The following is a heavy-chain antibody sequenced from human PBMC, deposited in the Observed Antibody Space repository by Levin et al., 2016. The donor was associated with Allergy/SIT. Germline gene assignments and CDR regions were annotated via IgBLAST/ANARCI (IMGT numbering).Heavy chain of an antibody. CDR2: VNTGNGNA. Sequence: WVRQAPGQRLEWMGWVNTGNGNAKYSQRFQGRVTITRDTSASTAYMELSSLRSEDTAVYYCARTLDFGDTTFYYFDYWGQGTLVTVSS. CDR3: ARTLDFGDTTFYYFDY. J-gene: IGHJ4*02. V-gene: IGHV1-3*04. D-gene: IGHD4-17*01.